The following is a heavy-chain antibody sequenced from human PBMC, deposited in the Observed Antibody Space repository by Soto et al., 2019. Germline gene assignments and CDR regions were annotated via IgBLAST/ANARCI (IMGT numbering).Heavy chain of an antibody. D-gene: IGHD2-2*01. CDR1: GYTFTIFG. CDR3: ARDWGIGYCSSTSCYATDRYFDY. Sequence: GASVKVSCKASGYTFTIFGISWVRQAPGQGLEWMGWISAYNGNTNYAQKLQGRVTMTTDTSTSTAYMELRSLRSDDTAVYYCARDWGIGYCSSTSCYATDRYFDYWGQGTLVTVSS. V-gene: IGHV1-18*01. CDR2: ISAYNGNT. J-gene: IGHJ4*02.